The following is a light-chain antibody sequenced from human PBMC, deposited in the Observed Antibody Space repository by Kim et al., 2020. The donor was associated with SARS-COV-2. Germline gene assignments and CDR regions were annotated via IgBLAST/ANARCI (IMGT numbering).Light chain of an antibody. CDR1: KSLVYSDGNYY. CDR2: KVS. CDR3: MQGTHSPFS. V-gene: IGKV2-30*01. J-gene: IGKJ3*01. Sequence: PASISLRSGKSLVYSDGNYYLNWFHQSPHRSPRRLIYKVSNRDTGVPDRFCVSGSDTDFPLQIRGVDAEGVGVYYCMQGTHSPFSFGPGNTVDIK.